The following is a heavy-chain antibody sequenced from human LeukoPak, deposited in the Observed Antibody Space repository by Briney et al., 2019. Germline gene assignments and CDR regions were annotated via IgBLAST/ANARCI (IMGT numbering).Heavy chain of an antibody. D-gene: IGHD4-23*01. V-gene: IGHV1-2*02. CDR2: INPNSGGT. CDR3: ARWKRDRRGALDC. CDR1: GYTFIGYF. Sequence: ASVKVSCKASGYTFIGYFMHWVRQAPGQGPEWMGWINPNSGGTYYAQKFQGRVTMTRDTSINTAYMELSRLTFDDRAVYFCARWKRDRRGALDCWGRGTLVAVS. J-gene: IGHJ4*02.